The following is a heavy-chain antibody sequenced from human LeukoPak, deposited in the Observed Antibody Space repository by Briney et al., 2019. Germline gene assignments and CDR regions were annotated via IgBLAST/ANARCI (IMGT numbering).Heavy chain of an antibody. CDR3: ARAGIWDYSDSSGYHNAAFDI. D-gene: IGHD3-22*01. Sequence: GASVNVSCNASGYTFTDYYMHWVRQAPGQGLEWMGWINPNIGGTNYAQKFQGRVTMTRDTSISTAYMELSRLRSDDTAVYYCARAGIWDYSDSSGYHNAAFDIWGQGTMVTVSS. CDR1: GYTFTDYY. CDR2: INPNIGGT. V-gene: IGHV1-2*02. J-gene: IGHJ3*02.